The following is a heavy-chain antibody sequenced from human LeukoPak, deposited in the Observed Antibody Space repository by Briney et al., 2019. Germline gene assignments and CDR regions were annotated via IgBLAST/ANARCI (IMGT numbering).Heavy chain of an antibody. CDR1: GFIFSSYA. CDR2: ISGDGTRT. D-gene: IGHD3-16*01. Sequence: GGSLRLSCAAPGFIFSSYAMTWARQAPVKGLEWVSAISGDGTRTYYADSVKGRFTISRDNSKNTLYLEMSSLRVEDTAIYYCAKWPEGAMDYFDYWGQGTLVTVSS. J-gene: IGHJ4*02. V-gene: IGHV3-23*01. CDR3: AKWPEGAMDYFDY.